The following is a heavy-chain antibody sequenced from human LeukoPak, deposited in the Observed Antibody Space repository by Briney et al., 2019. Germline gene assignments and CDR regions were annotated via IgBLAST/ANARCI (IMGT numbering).Heavy chain of an antibody. CDR1: GYTFTSYD. CDR3: ARGRWLRHWFDP. D-gene: IGHD5-12*01. Sequence: ASVKVSCKASGYTFTSYDINWVRQATGHGLEWMGWMNPNSGNTGYAQKFQGRVTMTRNTSISTAYMELSSLRSEDTAVYYCARGRWLRHWFDPWGQGALVTVSS. J-gene: IGHJ5*02. V-gene: IGHV1-8*01. CDR2: MNPNSGNT.